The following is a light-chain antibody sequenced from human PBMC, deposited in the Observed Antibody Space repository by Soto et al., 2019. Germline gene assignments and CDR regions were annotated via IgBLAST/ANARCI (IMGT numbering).Light chain of an antibody. CDR3: SSYAGSNNLGI. Sequence: QSVLTQPPSASGSPGQSVTISCTGTSSDVGGYNYVSWYQQHPGKAPKLMIYEVSKRPSGVPDRFSGSKSGNTASLTVSGLQAADEADYYCSSYAGSNNLGIFGGGTKVTVL. J-gene: IGLJ2*01. CDR1: SSDVGGYNY. V-gene: IGLV2-8*01. CDR2: EVS.